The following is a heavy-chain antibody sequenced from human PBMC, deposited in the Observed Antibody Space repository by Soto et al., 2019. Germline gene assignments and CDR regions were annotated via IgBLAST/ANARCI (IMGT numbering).Heavy chain of an antibody. CDR3: PRVFVRKKWELDY. D-gene: IGHD1-26*01. CDR1: GYTFTSYY. V-gene: IGHV1-46*01. J-gene: IGHJ4*02. Sequence: QVQLVQSGAEVKKPGASVKVSCKASGYTFTSYYMHWVRQAPGQGLEWMGIINPSGGSTSYAQKFQGRGTMTRDTCTSADYIGLSSLRSEDTAVYYCPRVFVRKKWELDYWGQGTLVTVSS. CDR2: INPSGGST.